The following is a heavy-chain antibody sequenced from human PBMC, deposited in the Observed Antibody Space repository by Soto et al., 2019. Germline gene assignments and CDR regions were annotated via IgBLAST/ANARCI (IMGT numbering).Heavy chain of an antibody. CDR2: INHSGST. D-gene: IGHD4-4*01. CDR1: GGSFSGYY. J-gene: IGHJ6*02. V-gene: IGHV4-34*01. CDR3: ARGRYSICDV. Sequence: SETLSLTCAVYGGSFSGYYWSWIRQPPGKGLEWIGEINHSGSTNYNPSLKSRVTISVDTSKNQFPLKLSSVTAADTAVYYCARGRYSICDVWGQGTTVTVSS.